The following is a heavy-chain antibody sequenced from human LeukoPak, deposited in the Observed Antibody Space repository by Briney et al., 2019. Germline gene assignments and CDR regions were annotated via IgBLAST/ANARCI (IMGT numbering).Heavy chain of an antibody. Sequence: ASVKVSCKASGYTFTSYGISWVRQAPGQGLEWMGWISAYNGNTNYAQKLQGRVTMTTDTSTSTAYMELRSLRSDDTAVYYCARGRDGYCSSTSCYTRYAYYYYMDVWGKGTTVTVSS. CDR1: GYTFTSYG. J-gene: IGHJ6*03. CDR3: ARGRDGYCSSTSCYTRYAYYYYMDV. D-gene: IGHD2-2*02. V-gene: IGHV1-18*01. CDR2: ISAYNGNT.